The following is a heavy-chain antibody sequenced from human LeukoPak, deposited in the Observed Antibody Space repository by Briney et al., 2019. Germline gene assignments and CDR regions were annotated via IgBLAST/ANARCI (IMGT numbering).Heavy chain of an antibody. CDR1: GYSFTNFW. Sequence: GESLKISCQGSGYSFTNFWIGWVRQPPGKGLEWMGIIYPGDSDTRYSPSFQGQVTFSADKSISTAYLHWSSLKASDTAMYFCARRSVLTQLDAFDVWGQGTTVTVSS. J-gene: IGHJ3*01. D-gene: IGHD4/OR15-4a*01. V-gene: IGHV5-51*01. CDR3: ARRSVLTQLDAFDV. CDR2: IYPGDSDT.